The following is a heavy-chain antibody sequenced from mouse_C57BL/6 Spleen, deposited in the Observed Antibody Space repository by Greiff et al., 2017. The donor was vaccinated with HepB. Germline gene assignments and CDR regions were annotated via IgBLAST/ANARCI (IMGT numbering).Heavy chain of an antibody. CDR1: GFTFSSYA. V-gene: IGHV5-9-1*02. J-gene: IGHJ2*01. D-gene: IGHD1-1*01. Sequence: EVKLQESGEGLVKPGGSLKLSCAASGFTFSSYAMSWVRQTPEKRLEWVAYISSGGDYIYYADTVKGRFTISRDNARNTLYLQMSSLKSEDTAMYYCTREGGSSSFVYWGQGTTLTVSS. CDR2: ISSGGDYI. CDR3: TREGGSSSFVY.